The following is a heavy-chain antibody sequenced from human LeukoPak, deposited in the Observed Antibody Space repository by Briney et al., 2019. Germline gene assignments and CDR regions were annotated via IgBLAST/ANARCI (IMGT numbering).Heavy chain of an antibody. CDR1: GFTFSSYA. CDR2: ISGSGGST. V-gene: IGHV3-23*01. CDR3: AKGRYCSSTSCYFRFDY. Sequence: GGSLRLSCAASGFTFSSYAMSWVRQAPGKGLEWVSAISGSGGSTYYADSVKGRFTISRDNSKNTLYLQMNSLRAEDTAVYYCAKGRYCSSTSCYFRFDYWGQGTLVTVSS. J-gene: IGHJ4*02. D-gene: IGHD2-2*01.